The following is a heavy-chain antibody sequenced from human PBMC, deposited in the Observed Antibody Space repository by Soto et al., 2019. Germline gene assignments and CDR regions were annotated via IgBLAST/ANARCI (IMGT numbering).Heavy chain of an antibody. Sequence: QVQLVESGGGVVQPGRSLRLSCAASGFTFSSYGMHWVRQAPGKGLEWVAVISYDGSNKYYADSVKGRFTISRDNTKHRTHRQINSLRGEDAAVYYGAQAEMAAGIGGHWRRGPQNPVSS. CDR3: AQAEMAAGIGGH. D-gene: IGHD3-10*01. CDR1: GFTFSSYG. J-gene: IGHJ4*02. V-gene: IGHV3-30*18. CDR2: ISYDGSNK.